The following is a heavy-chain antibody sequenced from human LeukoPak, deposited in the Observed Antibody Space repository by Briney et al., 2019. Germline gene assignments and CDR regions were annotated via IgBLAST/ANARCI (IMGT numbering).Heavy chain of an antibody. V-gene: IGHV3-21*01. CDR2: ISSSSSYI. CDR3: ARGEEKATITALDS. CDR1: GFTFSNYD. D-gene: IGHD5-24*01. J-gene: IGHJ4*02. Sequence: GGSLRLSCAASGFTFSNYDMHWVRQAPGKGLEWVSAISSSSSYIYYADSIKGRFTISRDNAENSLYLQMNSLKAVDTAVYFCARGEEKATITALDSWGQGTLVTVSS.